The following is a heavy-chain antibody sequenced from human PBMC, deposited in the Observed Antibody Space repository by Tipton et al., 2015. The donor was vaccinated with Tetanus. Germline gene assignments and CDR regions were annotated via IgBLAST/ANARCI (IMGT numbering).Heavy chain of an antibody. Sequence: QMQLVQSGAEVKKPGSSVKVSCKASGGTFSSYAISWVRQAPGQGLEWMGGIIPIFGTANYAQKFQGRVTITADKSTSTAYMELSSLRSEDTAVYYCAAWKMGYCSSTSCYTDYYYGMDVWGQGTTVTVSS. CDR1: GGTFSSYA. CDR3: AAWKMGYCSSTSCYTDYYYGMDV. D-gene: IGHD2-2*02. CDR2: IIPIFGTA. J-gene: IGHJ6*02. V-gene: IGHV1-69*06.